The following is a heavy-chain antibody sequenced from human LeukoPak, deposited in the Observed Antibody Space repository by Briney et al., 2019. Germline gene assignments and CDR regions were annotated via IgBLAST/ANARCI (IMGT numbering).Heavy chain of an antibody. CDR1: GYSFTAYY. D-gene: IGHD3-10*01. CDR3: ARAYGSGSSYHPDH. Sequence: GASVKVSCKASGYSFTAYYMHWVRQAPGQGLEYMGWINPNSGGTNSSQKFQDRVTLTRDTSISTAYMELSSLTSDDTAVYYCARAYGSGSSYHPDHWGQGTLVTVSS. V-gene: IGHV1-2*02. CDR2: INPNSGGT. J-gene: IGHJ4*02.